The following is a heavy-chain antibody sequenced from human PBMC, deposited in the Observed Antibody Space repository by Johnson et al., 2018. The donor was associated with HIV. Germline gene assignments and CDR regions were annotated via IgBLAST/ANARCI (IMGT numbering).Heavy chain of an antibody. CDR1: GFTFSDYA. CDR2: ISYDGST. J-gene: IGHJ3*02. Sequence: QVQLVESGGGVVQPGRSLRLSCAASGFTFSDYAMHWVRQAPGKGLEWVAVISYDGSTYYADSVKGRFTISRDNSKNTLYLQMNSLRAEDTAVYYCAKPRYYDNAFEMWGQGTMVTVSS. D-gene: IGHD3-16*01. CDR3: AKPRYYDNAFEM. V-gene: IGHV3-30-3*02.